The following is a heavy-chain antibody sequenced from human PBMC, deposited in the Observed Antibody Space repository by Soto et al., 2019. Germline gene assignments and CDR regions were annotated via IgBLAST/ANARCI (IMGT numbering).Heavy chain of an antibody. Sequence: EVQLLESGGGLVQPGGSLGLSCAASGFTFSTYATNWVRQAPGKGLEWVSGISGSGDSTYYADSVKGRFTVSRDNSKNTLYLQMNSLRAEDTAVFYCAIKRSSGWSLDYWGRGTLVSVSS. J-gene: IGHJ4*02. CDR3: AIKRSSGWSLDY. CDR2: ISGSGDST. V-gene: IGHV3-23*01. D-gene: IGHD6-19*01. CDR1: GFTFSTYA.